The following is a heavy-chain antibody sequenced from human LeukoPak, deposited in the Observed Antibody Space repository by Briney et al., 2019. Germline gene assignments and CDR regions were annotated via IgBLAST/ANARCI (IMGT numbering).Heavy chain of an antibody. CDR1: GYTFTGYS. CDR2: INPNSGGT. Sequence: ASVKVSCKASGYTFTGYSMHWVRQAPGQGLEWMGWINPNSGGTSYLQNFQGRVTMTRDTSISTAYMDLSRLRSDDTAVYFCARGRPGHYVDSWGQGTLVTVSS. CDR3: ARGRPGHYVDS. V-gene: IGHV1-2*02. D-gene: IGHD6-25*01. J-gene: IGHJ4*02.